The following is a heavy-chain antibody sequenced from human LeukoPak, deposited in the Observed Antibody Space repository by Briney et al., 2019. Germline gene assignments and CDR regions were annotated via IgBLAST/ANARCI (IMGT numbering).Heavy chain of an antibody. Sequence: GGSLRLSCAASGFTFSSYWMSWVRQAPGKGLEWVANIKQDGSEKYYVDSVKGRFTISRDNAKNSLYLQMNSLRAEDTAVYYCARDYAEYCGGDCYSGFDYWGQGTLVTVSS. CDR1: GFTFSSYW. D-gene: IGHD2-21*02. V-gene: IGHV3-7*01. CDR2: IKQDGSEK. J-gene: IGHJ4*02. CDR3: ARDYAEYCGGDCYSGFDY.